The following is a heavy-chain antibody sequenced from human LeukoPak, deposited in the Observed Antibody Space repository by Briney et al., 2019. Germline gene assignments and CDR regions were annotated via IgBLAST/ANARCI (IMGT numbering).Heavy chain of an antibody. CDR1: GGSISSGGYY. J-gene: IGHJ4*02. D-gene: IGHD2-15*01. V-gene: IGHV4-31*03. Sequence: SQTLSLTCTVSGGSISSGGYYWSWIRQHPGKGLEWIGYIYYSGSTYYNPSLKSRVTISVDTSKNRFSLKLSSVTAADTAVYYCAREVDATYFDYWGQGTLVTVSS. CDR3: AREVDATYFDY. CDR2: IYYSGST.